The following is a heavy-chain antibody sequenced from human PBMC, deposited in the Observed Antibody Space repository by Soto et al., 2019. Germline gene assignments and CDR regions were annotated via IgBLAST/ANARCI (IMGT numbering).Heavy chain of an antibody. CDR1: GGSVSSATYY. CDR3: ARLTRLLPVANYYYHALDV. CDR2: IYYSGAT. D-gene: IGHD5-12*01. V-gene: IGHV4-61*01. J-gene: IGHJ6*02. Sequence: PSETLSLTCSVSGGSVSSATYYWSWIRQPPGKGLEWIGYIYYSGATNYNPSLKSRVTLSLDTSKNQFSLKLSSVTAADTAVYFCARLTRLLPVANYYYHALDVWGQGTTVTVSS.